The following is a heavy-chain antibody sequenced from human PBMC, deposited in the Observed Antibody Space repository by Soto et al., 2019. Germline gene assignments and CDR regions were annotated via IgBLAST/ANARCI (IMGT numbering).Heavy chain of an antibody. J-gene: IGHJ3*02. D-gene: IGHD2-8*01. V-gene: IGHV3-23*01. Sequence: GGSLRLSCAASGFTFSSYAMSWVHQAPVKGLEWVSAISGSGGSTYYADSVTGRFTISRDNAKNTLYLQMNSLRAEDTAVYYCARGVLGYCTNGVCYGDAFDIWGQGTMVTVSS. CDR3: ARGVLGYCTNGVCYGDAFDI. CDR1: GFTFSSYA. CDR2: ISGSGGST.